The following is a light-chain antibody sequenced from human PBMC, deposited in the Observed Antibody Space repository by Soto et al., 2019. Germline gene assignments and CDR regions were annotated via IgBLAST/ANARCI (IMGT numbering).Light chain of an antibody. Sequence: IVMTHSPGSLSLQPECGPTCSSIASQSINRNLACYQQKPGQPPRLLIYGASSRATGIPDRFSGSGSGTDFTLTISRLEPEDFAVYYCQQYGSSPWTFGQGTKVDI. CDR3: QQYGSSPWT. CDR1: QSINRN. V-gene: IGKV3-20*01. CDR2: GAS. J-gene: IGKJ1*01.